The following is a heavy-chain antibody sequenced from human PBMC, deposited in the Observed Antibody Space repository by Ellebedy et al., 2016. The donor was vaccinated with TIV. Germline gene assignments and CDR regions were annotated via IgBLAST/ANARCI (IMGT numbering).Heavy chain of an antibody. CDR3: ATTTVVHHTAVAA. D-gene: IGHD4-23*01. Sequence: AASVKVSCKASGYTXXAYYXHWVRPXPGQRXPWMGWISPNSGATNYAQKFQGRVAMTRYTSTRTVYMDLSSLRSDDTAVYYCATTTVVHHTAVAAWGQGTTVTVSS. CDR1: GYTXXAYY. CDR2: ISPNSGAT. J-gene: IGHJ3*01. V-gene: IGHV1-2*02.